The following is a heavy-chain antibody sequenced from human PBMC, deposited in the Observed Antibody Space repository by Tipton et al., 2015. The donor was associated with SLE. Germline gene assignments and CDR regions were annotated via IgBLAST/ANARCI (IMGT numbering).Heavy chain of an antibody. Sequence: TLSLTCTVSGGSISGHYWSWIRQPPGRGLEWIGYLYYTGNTNFNPSLKSRVTMSLDTSTNQLSLRLSSVTAADTAVYYCARGLAIFGEVDYYYYYAMDVWGQGTTVTVSS. V-gene: IGHV4-59*11. CDR1: GGSISGHY. CDR3: ARGLAIFGEVDYYYYYAMDV. J-gene: IGHJ6*02. CDR2: LYYTGNT. D-gene: IGHD3-3*01.